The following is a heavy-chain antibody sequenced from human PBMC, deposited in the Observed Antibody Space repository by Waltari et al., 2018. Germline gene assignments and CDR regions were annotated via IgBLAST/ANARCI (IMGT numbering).Heavy chain of an antibody. CDR1: GGTFSSYA. CDR2: IIPIFGTA. CDR3: ARSDGNYYGSGSRAFDI. Sequence: QVQLVQSGAEVKKPGSSVKVSCKASGGTFSSYAISWVRQAPGQGLEWMGGIIPIFGTANYAQKFQGRVTITTDESTSTAYMELSSLRSEDTAVYYCARSDGNYYGSGSRAFDIWGQGTMVTVSS. V-gene: IGHV1-69*05. D-gene: IGHD3-10*01. J-gene: IGHJ3*02.